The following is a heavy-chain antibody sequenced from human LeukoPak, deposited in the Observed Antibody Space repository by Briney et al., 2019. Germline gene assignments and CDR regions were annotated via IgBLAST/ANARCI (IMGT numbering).Heavy chain of an antibody. CDR3: AKDSYYYDSSGYYVY. CDR1: GFTFRSYG. CDR2: IRYDGSNK. Sequence: GGSLRLSCAASGFTFRSYGMHWVRQAPGKGLEWVAFIRYDGSNKYYADSVKGRFTISRDNSKNTLYLQMNSLRAEDTAVYYCAKDSYYYDSSGYYVYWGQGTLVTVSS. V-gene: IGHV3-30*02. J-gene: IGHJ4*02. D-gene: IGHD3-22*01.